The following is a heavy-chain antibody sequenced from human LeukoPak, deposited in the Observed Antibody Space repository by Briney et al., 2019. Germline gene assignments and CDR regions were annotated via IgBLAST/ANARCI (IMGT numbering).Heavy chain of an antibody. D-gene: IGHD3-10*01. CDR3: ARGGGSSDAFDI. J-gene: IGHJ3*02. CDR1: GGSISSYY. Sequence: PSETLSLTCTVSGGSISSYYWSWIRQPPGKGLEWIGYIYYSGSTNYHPSLKSRVTISVDTSKNQFSLKLSSVTAADTAVYYCARGGGSSDAFDIWGQGTMVTVSS. CDR2: IYYSGST. V-gene: IGHV4-59*01.